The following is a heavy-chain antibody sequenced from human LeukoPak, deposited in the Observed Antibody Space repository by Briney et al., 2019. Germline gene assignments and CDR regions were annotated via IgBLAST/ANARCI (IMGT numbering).Heavy chain of an antibody. CDR3: AREEDGGYYH. CDR1: GFSIGDYY. V-gene: IGHV3-7*01. D-gene: IGHD3-10*01. Sequence: GGSLRLSCAASGFSIGDYYMSWIRQAPGKGLEWVANIKQDGSEKYYVDSVKGRFTISRDNAKNSLYLQMNSLRAEDTAVYYCAREEDGGYYHWGEGTLVTVSS. CDR2: IKQDGSEK. J-gene: IGHJ4*02.